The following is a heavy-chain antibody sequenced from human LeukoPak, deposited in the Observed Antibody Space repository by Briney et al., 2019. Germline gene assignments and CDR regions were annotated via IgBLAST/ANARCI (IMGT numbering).Heavy chain of an antibody. D-gene: IGHD6-13*01. CDR2: IIPIFGTA. Sequence: PEASVKVSCKASGYTFTSYAISWVRQAPGQGLEWMGGIIPIFGTANYAQKFQGRVTITTDESTSTAYMELSSLRSEDTAVYYCARGVQEYSSSYPPDYWGQGTLVTVSS. CDR1: GYTFTSYA. J-gene: IGHJ4*02. CDR3: ARGVQEYSSSYPPDY. V-gene: IGHV1-69*05.